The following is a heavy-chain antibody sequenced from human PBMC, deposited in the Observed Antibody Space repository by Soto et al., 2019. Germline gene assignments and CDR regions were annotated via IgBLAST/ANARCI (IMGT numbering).Heavy chain of an antibody. CDR2: IIPILGIA. CDR3: ARDPPAGVTAINWFDP. D-gene: IGHD2-21*02. V-gene: IGHV1-69*04. CDR1: GGTFSSYT. Sequence: ASVKVSCKASGGTFSSYTISWVRQAPGQGLEWMGRIIPILGIANYAQKFQGRVTITADKSTSTAYIELSSLRSEDTAVYYCARDPPAGVTAINWFDPWGQGTLVTVSS. J-gene: IGHJ5*02.